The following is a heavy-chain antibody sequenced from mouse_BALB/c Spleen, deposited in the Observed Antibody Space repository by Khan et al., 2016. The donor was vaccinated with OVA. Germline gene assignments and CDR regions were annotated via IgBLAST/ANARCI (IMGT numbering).Heavy chain of an antibody. Sequence: QVQLKESGPGLVAPSQSLSITCTVSGFSLSNYGIHWVRQPPGKGLEWLGVIWTGGITNYNSALMSRLIISKDNSKSQVFLKMYRLQTDDTAIYYCARSYDYDVGGFAYWGQGTLVTVSA. CDR1: GFSLSNYG. CDR3: ARSYDYDVGGFAY. CDR2: IWTGGIT. V-gene: IGHV2-9*02. J-gene: IGHJ3*01. D-gene: IGHD2-4*01.